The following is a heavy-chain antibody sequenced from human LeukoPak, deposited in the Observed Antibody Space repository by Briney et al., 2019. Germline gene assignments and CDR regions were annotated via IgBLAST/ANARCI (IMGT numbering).Heavy chain of an antibody. Sequence: GRSLRLSCVASGFTFSSYGMHWVRQAPGKGLEWVAVISYDGSNKYYADSVKGRFTISRDNSKNTLYLQMNSLRAEDTAVYYCAKVSARYYYYYYMDVWGKGTTVTVS. J-gene: IGHJ6*03. CDR1: GFTFSSYG. V-gene: IGHV3-30*18. CDR3: AKVSARYYYYYYMDV. CDR2: ISYDGSNK.